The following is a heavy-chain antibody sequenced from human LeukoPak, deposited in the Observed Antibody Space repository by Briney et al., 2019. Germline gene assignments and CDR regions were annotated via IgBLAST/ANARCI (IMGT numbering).Heavy chain of an antibody. Sequence: PGGSLRLSCAASGSTFSTYSMNWVRQAPGKGLEWVSYISSSSSTIYYADSVKGRFTISRDNAKNSLYLQMNSLRAEDTALYYCARAAGGYSGAFDIWGQGTMVTVSS. J-gene: IGHJ3*02. CDR3: ARAAGGYSGAFDI. D-gene: IGHD2-15*01. CDR1: GSTFSTYS. CDR2: ISSSSSTI. V-gene: IGHV3-48*04.